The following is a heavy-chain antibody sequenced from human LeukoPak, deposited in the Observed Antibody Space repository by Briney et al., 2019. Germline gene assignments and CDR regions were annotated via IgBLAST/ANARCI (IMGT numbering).Heavy chain of an antibody. V-gene: IGHV4-30-4*08. CDR2: IYYSGST. J-gene: IGHJ4*02. CDR1: GGSISSGDYY. D-gene: IGHD3-22*01. CDR3: ARAGYYYDSSGPPGY. Sequence: PSQTLSLTCTVSGGSISSGDYYWSWIRQPPGKGLEWIGYIYYSGSTYYNPSLKSRVTISVDTSKNQFSLKLSSVTAADTAVYDCARAGYYYDSSGPPGYWGQGTLVTVSS.